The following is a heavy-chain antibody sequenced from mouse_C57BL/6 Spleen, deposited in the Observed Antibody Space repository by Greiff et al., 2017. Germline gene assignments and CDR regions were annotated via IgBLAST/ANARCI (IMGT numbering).Heavy chain of an antibody. CDR1: GYTFTDYY. J-gene: IGHJ2*01. CDR2: IYPGSGNT. V-gene: IGHV1-76*01. D-gene: IGHD6-1*01. CDR3: ARWGNNGGY. Sequence: VQLQQSGAELVRPGASVKLSCKASGYTFTDYYINWVKQRPGQGLEWIARIYPGSGNTYYNEKFKGKATLTAEKSSITAYMQLSSLTSEDSAVYFCARWGNNGGYWGQGTTLTVSS.